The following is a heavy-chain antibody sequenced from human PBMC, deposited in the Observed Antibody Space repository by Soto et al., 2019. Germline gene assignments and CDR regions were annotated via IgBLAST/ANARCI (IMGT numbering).Heavy chain of an antibody. V-gene: IGHV3-74*01. Sequence: GGSLRLSCAASGFTFSSYWMHWVRQAPGKGLVWVSRINSDGSSTSYADSVKGRFTISRDNAKNTLYLQMNSLRADDTAVYHCAKGQNSGTYRYYFDYWGQGALVTVSS. CDR1: GFTFSSYW. CDR2: INSDGSST. J-gene: IGHJ4*02. CDR3: AKGQNSGTYRYYFDY. D-gene: IGHD1-26*01.